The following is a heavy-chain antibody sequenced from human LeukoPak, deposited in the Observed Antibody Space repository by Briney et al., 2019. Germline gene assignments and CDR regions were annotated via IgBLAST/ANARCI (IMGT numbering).Heavy chain of an antibody. CDR3: ARLGVTMVRGVMVAGVNWFDP. CDR1: GYSFTNYW. J-gene: IGHJ5*02. V-gene: IGHV5-51*01. CDR2: IYPGDSDT. D-gene: IGHD3-10*01. Sequence: GESLKISCKGSGYSFTNYWIGWVRQMPGKGLEWMGIIYPGDSDTRYSPSFQGQVTISADKSISTAYLQWSSLKASDTAMYYCARLGVTMVRGVMVAGVNWFDPWGQGTLVTVSS.